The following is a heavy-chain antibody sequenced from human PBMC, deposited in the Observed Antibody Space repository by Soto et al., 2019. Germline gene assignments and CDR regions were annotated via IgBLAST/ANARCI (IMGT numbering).Heavy chain of an antibody. Sequence: SETLSLTCTVSGGSISSYYWSWIRQPPGKGLEWIGYIYNGGNTYYSPSLKSRATISVDTSMNQFSLRLSSVTAADTAVYYCARVQLGTTRWFDPWGQGTLVTVSS. CDR1: GGSISSYY. CDR3: ARVQLGTTRWFDP. CDR2: IYNGGNT. V-gene: IGHV4-59*12. J-gene: IGHJ5*02. D-gene: IGHD4-17*01.